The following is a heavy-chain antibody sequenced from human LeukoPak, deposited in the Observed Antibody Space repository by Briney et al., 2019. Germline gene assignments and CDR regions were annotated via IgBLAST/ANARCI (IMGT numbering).Heavy chain of an antibody. CDR1: GFNFSSYW. CDR3: AREANYDFWSGPTHYFDC. Sequence: GGSLRLSCAASGFNFSSYWMSWVRQAPGKGLEWVANIKQDGSEKYYVDSVKGRVTISRDNAKNSLYLQMNSLRAEDTAVYYCAREANYDFWSGPTHYFDCWGQGTLVTVSS. J-gene: IGHJ4*02. V-gene: IGHV3-7*01. D-gene: IGHD3-3*01. CDR2: IKQDGSEK.